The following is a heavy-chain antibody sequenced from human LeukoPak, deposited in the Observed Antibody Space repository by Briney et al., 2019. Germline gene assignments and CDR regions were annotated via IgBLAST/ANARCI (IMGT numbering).Heavy chain of an antibody. CDR3: ARVDMIGYSYGYDY. J-gene: IGHJ4*02. D-gene: IGHD5-18*01. Sequence: GSVKVSCKASGYTFTGYYMHWVRQAPGQGLEWMGRINPNSGGTNYAQKFQGRVTMTRDTSISTAYMELSRLRSDDTAVYYCARVDMIGYSYGYDYWGQGTLVTVSS. CDR2: INPNSGGT. CDR1: GYTFTGYY. V-gene: IGHV1-2*06.